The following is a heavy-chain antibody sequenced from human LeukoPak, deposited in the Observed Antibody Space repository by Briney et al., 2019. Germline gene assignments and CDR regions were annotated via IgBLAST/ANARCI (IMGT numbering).Heavy chain of an antibody. CDR1: GFTFSGYS. J-gene: IGHJ4*02. CDR3: AREVSEGFDF. D-gene: IGHD3-22*01. CDR2: FGTRSTSV. V-gene: IGHV3-21*01. Sequence: GGSLRLSCTASGFTFSGYSMNWIRQAPGKGLEWVSSFGTRSTSVYHAGSVKGRFAISRDNAKNSLYLQMNSLRAEDTALYYCAREVSEGFDFWGQGTPVTVSS.